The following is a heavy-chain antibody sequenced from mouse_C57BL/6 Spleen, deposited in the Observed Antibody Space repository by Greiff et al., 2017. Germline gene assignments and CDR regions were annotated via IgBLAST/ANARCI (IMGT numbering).Heavy chain of an antibody. J-gene: IGHJ4*01. V-gene: IGHV1-64*01. D-gene: IGHD1-1*01. Sequence: QVQLQQPGAELVKPGASVKLSCKASGYTFTSYWMHWVKQRPGQGLEWIGMIHPNSGSTNYNEKFKSKATLTVDKSSSTAYMQISSLASEDSAVYYYARSTTVVAHYYAMDYWGQGTSVTVSS. CDR1: GYTFTSYW. CDR2: IHPNSGST. CDR3: ARSTTVVAHYYAMDY.